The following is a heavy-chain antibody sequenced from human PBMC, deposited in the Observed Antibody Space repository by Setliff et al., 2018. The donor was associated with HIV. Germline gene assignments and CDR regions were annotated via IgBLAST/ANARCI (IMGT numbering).Heavy chain of an antibody. J-gene: IGHJ4*02. CDR1: GFTFRRFT. Sequence: GGSLRLSCAASGFTFRRFTMHWVRQTPGKGLEWISLIQGDGSRTYYADSVKGRFTISRDNAKNSVYLQMNSLRVEDTAMYYCTKDHLSGWASDCWGQGTLVTVSS. CDR2: IQGDGSRT. V-gene: IGHV3-43*01. CDR3: TKDHLSGWASDC. D-gene: IGHD6-19*01.